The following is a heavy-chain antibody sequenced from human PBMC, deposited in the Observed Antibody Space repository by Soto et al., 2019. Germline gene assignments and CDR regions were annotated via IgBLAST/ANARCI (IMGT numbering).Heavy chain of an antibody. CDR1: GFTFSGFG. Sequence: PGGSLRLSCAASGFTFSGFGMHWVRQAPGKGLEWVAIIWYDGSDKYYADSVKGRSTISRDNSKNTLYLQMNSLRAEDTAVYHCAFGNLSYYFDFWGQGTPVTVS. CDR2: IWYDGSDK. CDR3: AFGNLSYYFDF. V-gene: IGHV3-33*01. D-gene: IGHD3-16*01. J-gene: IGHJ4*02.